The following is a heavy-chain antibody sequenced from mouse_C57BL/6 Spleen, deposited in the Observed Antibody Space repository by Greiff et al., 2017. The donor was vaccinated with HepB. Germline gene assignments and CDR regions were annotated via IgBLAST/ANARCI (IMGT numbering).Heavy chain of an antibody. CDR2: INPYNGDT. CDR1: GYSFTGYF. Sequence: EVKLMESGPELVKPGDSVKISCKASGYSFTGYFMNWVMQSHGKSLEWIGRINPYNGDTFYNQKFKGKATLTVDKSSSTAHMELRSLTSEDSAVYYCAVYYDYDDDYAMDYWGQGTSVTVSS. D-gene: IGHD2-4*01. CDR3: AVYYDYDDDYAMDY. J-gene: IGHJ4*01. V-gene: IGHV1-20*01.